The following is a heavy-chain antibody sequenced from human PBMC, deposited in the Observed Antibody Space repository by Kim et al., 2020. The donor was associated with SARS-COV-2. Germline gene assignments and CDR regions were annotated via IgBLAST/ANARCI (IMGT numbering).Heavy chain of an antibody. CDR1: GFTFSSYG. J-gene: IGHJ4*02. CDR3: AKGSIAAAGTGFDY. V-gene: IGHV3-30*18. CDR2: ISYDGSNK. D-gene: IGHD6-13*01. Sequence: GRSLRLSCAASGFTFSSYGMHWVRQAPGKGLEWVAVISYDGSNKYYADSVKGRFTISRDNSKNTLYLQMNSLRAEDTAVYYCAKGSIAAAGTGFDYWGQGTLVTVSS.